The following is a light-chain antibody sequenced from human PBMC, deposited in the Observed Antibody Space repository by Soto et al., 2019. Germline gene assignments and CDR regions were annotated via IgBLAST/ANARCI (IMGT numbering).Light chain of an antibody. CDR1: SSDIGGYSY. CDR2: QVT. V-gene: IGLV2-14*01. J-gene: IGLJ1*01. Sequence: QSALTQPASVSGSPGQSITISCTGTSSDIGGYSYVSWYQHHPGKAPKLLIYQVTNRPARVSNRFSGSKSGTTASLTISGIQADDEGDYYCTSYTGSDIFYVFGTGTKVTVL. CDR3: TSYTGSDIFYV.